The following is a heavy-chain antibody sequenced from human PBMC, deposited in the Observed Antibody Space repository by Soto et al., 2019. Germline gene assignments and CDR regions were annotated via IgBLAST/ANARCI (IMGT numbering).Heavy chain of an antibody. CDR1: GGSISSYY. J-gene: IGHJ5*02. Sequence: SGTLSLTCTVSGGSISSYYWSWIRQPPGKGLEWIGYIYYSGSTNYNPSLKSRVTISVDTSKNQFSLKLSSVTAADTAVYYCARLAYGGNAEGFDPWGQGTLVTVSS. V-gene: IGHV4-59*08. CDR3: ARLAYGGNAEGFDP. D-gene: IGHD2-15*01. CDR2: IYYSGST.